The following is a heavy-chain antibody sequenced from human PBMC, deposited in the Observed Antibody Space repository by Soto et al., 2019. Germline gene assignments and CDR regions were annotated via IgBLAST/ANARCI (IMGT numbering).Heavy chain of an antibody. D-gene: IGHD3-22*01. CDR1: EDTFRNYA. CDR3: ASNKYDSSAYYYWYLGL. CDR2: IIPIFGTA. V-gene: IGHV1-69*06. J-gene: IGHJ2*01. Sequence: SVKVSCKASEDTFRNYAISWVRQAPGQGLEWMGGIIPIFGTANYAQKFQGRVTITADTSANTVYLELSSLRSEDTAVYYCASNKYDSSAYYYWYLGLWGRGTLVTVSS.